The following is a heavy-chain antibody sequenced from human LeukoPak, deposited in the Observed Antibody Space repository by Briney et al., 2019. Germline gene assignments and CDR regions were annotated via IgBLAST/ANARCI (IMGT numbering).Heavy chain of an antibody. Sequence: SQTLSLTCTVSGGSISSRGYYWSWIRQHAGKGLEWIGYIYHRGSTYFNPSLKSRITISVDTSKNQFSLTLSSVTAADAAVYFCARTYYDVSTGYPGYYFDYWGQGTLVTVSS. V-gene: IGHV4-31*03. CDR3: ARTYYDVSTGYPGYYFDY. CDR1: GGSISSRGYY. CDR2: IYHRGST. J-gene: IGHJ4*02. D-gene: IGHD3-9*01.